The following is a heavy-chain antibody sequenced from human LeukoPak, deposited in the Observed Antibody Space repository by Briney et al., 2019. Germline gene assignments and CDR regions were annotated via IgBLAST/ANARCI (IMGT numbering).Heavy chain of an antibody. J-gene: IGHJ6*03. V-gene: IGHV5-51*01. CDR1: GYSFTSYW. D-gene: IGHD3-22*01. Sequence: GESLKISCKGSGYSFTSYWIAWVRQMPGKGLEWMGIIYPGDSDTRYSPSFQGQVTISADKSISTVYLQWSSLKASDTATYYCARHSLHYYDCSDFQLRGGYYFHMDVWGKGSTVTVSS. CDR2: IYPGDSDT. CDR3: ARHSLHYYDCSDFQLRGGYYFHMDV.